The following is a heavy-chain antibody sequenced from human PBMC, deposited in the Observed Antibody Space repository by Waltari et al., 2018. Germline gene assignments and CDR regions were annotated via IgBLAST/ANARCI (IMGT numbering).Heavy chain of an antibody. CDR2: ITPHNGGT. V-gene: IGHV1-2*02. J-gene: IGHJ4*02. D-gene: IGHD5-18*01. CDR3: LRGQGYSYGHDF. Sequence: QVQLVQSGADVKKPGASVVVSCDVSGYSSSDYYIHWVRQAPGQGLEWMGWITPHNGGTEDAQQFQGRVTMTRDPSINTAYMELSSLQSDDTAVYYCLRGQGYSYGHDFWGQGTLVTVSS. CDR1: GYSSSDYY.